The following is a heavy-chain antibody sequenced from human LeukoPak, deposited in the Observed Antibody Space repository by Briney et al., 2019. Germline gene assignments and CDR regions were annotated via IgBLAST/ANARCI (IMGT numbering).Heavy chain of an antibody. CDR3: ARMGIADDY. CDR2: IYTSGST. J-gene: IGHJ4*02. V-gene: IGHV4-61*02. CDR1: GGSISSGSYY. D-gene: IGHD6-13*01. Sequence: SQTLSLTCTVSGGSISSGSYYWSWIRQPAGKGLEWIGRIYTSGSTNYNPSLKSRVTISVDTSKNQFSLKLNSVTAADTAVYYCARMGIADDYWGQGTLVTVSS.